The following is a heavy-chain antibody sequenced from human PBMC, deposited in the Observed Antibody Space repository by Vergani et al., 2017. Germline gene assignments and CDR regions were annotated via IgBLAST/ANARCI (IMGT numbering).Heavy chain of an antibody. J-gene: IGHJ4*02. CDR1: GGSISSSSYY. CDR2: IYYSGST. D-gene: IGHD3-16*01. V-gene: IGHV4-39*07. Sequence: QLQLQESGPGLVKPSETLSLTCTVSGGSISSSSYYWGWIRQPPGKGLEWIGSIYYSGSTYYNPSLKSRVTISVDTSKNQFSLKLSSVTAADTAVYYCARERPMSTFGGSPPNDYWGQGTLVTVSS. CDR3: ARERPMSTFGGSPPNDY.